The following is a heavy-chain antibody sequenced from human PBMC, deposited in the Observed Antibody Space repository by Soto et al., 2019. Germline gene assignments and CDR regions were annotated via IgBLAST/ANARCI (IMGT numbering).Heavy chain of an antibody. CDR3: ARGGVEDPYYYYNLEV. J-gene: IGHJ6*03. CDR1: GFTFSDYY. Sequence: GGSLRLSCAASGFTFSDYYMSWIRQAPGKGLEWVSYISTSGSTIYYADSVKGRFTISRDNAKNSLFLQMNSLRAEDTAVYYCARGGVEDPYYYYNLEVWGKGTTVTVPS. D-gene: IGHD2-15*01. CDR2: ISTSGSTI. V-gene: IGHV3-11*01.